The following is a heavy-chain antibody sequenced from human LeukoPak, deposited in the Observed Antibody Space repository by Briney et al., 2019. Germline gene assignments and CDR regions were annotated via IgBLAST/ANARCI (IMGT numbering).Heavy chain of an antibody. CDR1: GYTLTAYY. Sequence: ASVKVSCRASGYTLTAYYLHWVRQAPGQGLEWMGRINPNSGGTTYAQKFQGRVTMTRDTSIGTAYMELSSLRSDDTAVYYCARPHYESSGLYVDAFDIWGQGTMVTVSS. J-gene: IGHJ3*02. D-gene: IGHD3-22*01. CDR2: INPNSGGT. V-gene: IGHV1-2*06. CDR3: ARPHYESSGLYVDAFDI.